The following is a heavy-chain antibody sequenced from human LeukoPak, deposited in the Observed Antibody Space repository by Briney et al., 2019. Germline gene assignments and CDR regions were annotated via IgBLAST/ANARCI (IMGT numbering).Heavy chain of an antibody. Sequence: PSETLSLTCTVPGGSINKYYWSWIRQPPGKGLEWIGYIYYSGSTNYNPSLKSRVTVSVDMSKNQFSLKLSSVTAADTAVYFCARANYDFWSGDPDAFDAWGQGTMVTVSS. CDR3: ARANYDFWSGDPDAFDA. V-gene: IGHV4-59*01. CDR2: IYYSGST. CDR1: GGSINKYY. D-gene: IGHD3-3*01. J-gene: IGHJ3*01.